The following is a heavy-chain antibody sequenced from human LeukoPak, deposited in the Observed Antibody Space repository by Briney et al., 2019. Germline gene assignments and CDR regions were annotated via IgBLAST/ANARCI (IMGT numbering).Heavy chain of an antibody. V-gene: IGHV3-7*01. D-gene: IGHD5-12*01. J-gene: IGHJ3*02. CDR1: GFTFSSYF. CDR2: IKEDGSEK. Sequence: TGGSLRLSCAASGFTFSSYFMSWVRQAPGKGLEWVANIKEDGSEKNYVDSVRGRFTLSRDNTKNSLYLEMNSLRAEDTALYFCARDPWPYAFDIWGQGTMVTVSS. CDR3: ARDPWPYAFDI.